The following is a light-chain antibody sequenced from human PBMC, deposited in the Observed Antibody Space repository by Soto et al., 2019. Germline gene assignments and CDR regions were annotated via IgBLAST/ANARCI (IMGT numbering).Light chain of an antibody. J-gene: IGKJ1*01. CDR2: GAS. Sequence: EIVMTQSPATLSVSPGERATLSCRASQSVSSNLAWYQQKPGQAPRLLIYGASTRATGIPARLSGGGSGTEFTLTISSLQSEDFAVYYCQQYNNWPPWTFGQGTKV. CDR3: QQYNNWPPWT. V-gene: IGKV3-15*01. CDR1: QSVSSN.